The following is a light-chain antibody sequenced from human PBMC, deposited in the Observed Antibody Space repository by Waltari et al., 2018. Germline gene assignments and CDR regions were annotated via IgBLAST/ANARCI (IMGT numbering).Light chain of an antibody. CDR1: QDISNH. CDR3: QQYDNLFT. Sequence: DIQMTQSPSSLSASVGDRVTLTCQASQDISNHLGWFQQKPGKPPQLLIYDTSTLEVVVPSRFRGSGSGTDFTFTISSLQPEDIATYYCQQYDNLFTFGPGTKVDLK. J-gene: IGKJ3*01. V-gene: IGKV1-33*01. CDR2: DTS.